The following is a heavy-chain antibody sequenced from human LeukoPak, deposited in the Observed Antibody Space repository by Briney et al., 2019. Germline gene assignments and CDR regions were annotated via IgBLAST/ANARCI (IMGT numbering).Heavy chain of an antibody. CDR3: ARDHTVDGLVFDY. J-gene: IGHJ4*02. V-gene: IGHV3-7*01. D-gene: IGHD6-19*01. CDR1: GFTFSDFW. Sequence: GGSLRLSCAASGFTFSDFWMNWVRQAPGKGLEWVASIRQDGSEKYYVDSVKGRFSISRDNAKNSLHLQMNSLRAEDTAVYYCARDHTVDGLVFDYWGQGILVTVSS. CDR2: IRQDGSEK.